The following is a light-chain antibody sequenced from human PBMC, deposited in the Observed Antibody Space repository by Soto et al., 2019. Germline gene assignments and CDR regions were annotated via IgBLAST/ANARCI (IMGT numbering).Light chain of an antibody. Sequence: QSALTQPHSVSGSPGQSVTISCTGTGSDVGGYNYVSWYQQHPGKAPKLMIYDVTKRPSGVPDRFSGSKSGNTASLTISGLQAEDEADYYCCSYAGSYTFPYVFGTGTKVTVL. CDR2: DVT. CDR1: GSDVGGYNY. CDR3: CSYAGSYTFPYV. J-gene: IGLJ1*01. V-gene: IGLV2-11*01.